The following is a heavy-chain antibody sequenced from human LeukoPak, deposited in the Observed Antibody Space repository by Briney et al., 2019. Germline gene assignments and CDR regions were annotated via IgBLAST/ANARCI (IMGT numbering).Heavy chain of an antibody. CDR2: IYYSGST. J-gene: IGHJ3*02. CDR3: ARESNCGGDCYSDVLDI. D-gene: IGHD2-21*01. V-gene: IGHV4-30-4*08. Sequence: SQTLSLTCTVSGGSISSGDYYWSWIRQPPGKGLEWIGYIYYSGSTYYNPSLKSRVTISVDTSKNQFSLKLSSVTAADTAVYYCARESNCGGDCYSDVLDIWGQGTMVTVSS. CDR1: GGSISSGDYY.